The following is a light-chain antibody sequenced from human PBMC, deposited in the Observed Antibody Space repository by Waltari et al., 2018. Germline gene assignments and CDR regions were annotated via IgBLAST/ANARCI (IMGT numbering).Light chain of an antibody. CDR1: SSDVGGYKY. CDR3: SSYTSSNTWV. J-gene: IGLJ3*02. Sequence: QSALTQPASVSGSPGQSITISCTGTSSDVGGYKYVSWYQQDPGKAPKLMIYDVSKRPSGVSNRFPGSKSGNTVSLTISGLQAEDEADYYCSSYTSSNTWVFGGGTKLTVL. V-gene: IGLV2-14*01. CDR2: DVS.